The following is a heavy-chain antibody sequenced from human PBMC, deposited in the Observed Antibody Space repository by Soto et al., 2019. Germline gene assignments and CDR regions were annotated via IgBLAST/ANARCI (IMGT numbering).Heavy chain of an antibody. CDR3: ARVRPSSLYNGTCYFDA. D-gene: IGHD1-1*01. CDR1: GGTFTTYD. Sequence: QVQLVQSGAEVMKPGSSVTVSCKASGGTFTTYDISWVRQAPGQGLEWMGGIIPLFDATKYAQKFQGRVTITTDKSPGTVYMELSSLRAEDTAMCYCARVRPSSLYNGTCYFDAWGQGTLVTVSS. CDR2: IIPLFDAT. V-gene: IGHV1-69*06. J-gene: IGHJ4*02.